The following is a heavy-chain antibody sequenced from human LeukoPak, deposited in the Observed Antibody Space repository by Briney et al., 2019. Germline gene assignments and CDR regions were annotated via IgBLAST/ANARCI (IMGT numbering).Heavy chain of an antibody. J-gene: IGHJ1*01. CDR3: TTDLSELDDSGYYAKYFHH. V-gene: IGHV3-15*01. Sequence: GGSLRLSCAASGFTFSNYPMHWVRQAPGKGLEWVGRIKSKTDGGTIDYAAPVKGRFTISRDDSKDTLFLQMNSLKTEDTAVYYCTTDLSELDDSGYYAKYFHHWGQGTLVSVSS. CDR2: IKSKTDGGTI. CDR1: GFTFSNYP. D-gene: IGHD3-22*01.